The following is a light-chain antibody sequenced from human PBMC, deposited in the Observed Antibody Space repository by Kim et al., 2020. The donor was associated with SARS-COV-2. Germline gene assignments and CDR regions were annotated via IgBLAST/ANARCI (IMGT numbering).Light chain of an antibody. J-gene: IGLJ1*01. CDR1: SSNIGSNY. CDR2: RNY. Sequence: GQRVTLSCSGSSSNIGSNYVCWYQHLPGTAPELLIHRNYQRPSGVPDRFSGSKSGTSATLAISGLRSEDEADYYCAAWDDSLSGYVFGTGTKVTVL. CDR3: AAWDDSLSGYV. V-gene: IGLV1-47*01.